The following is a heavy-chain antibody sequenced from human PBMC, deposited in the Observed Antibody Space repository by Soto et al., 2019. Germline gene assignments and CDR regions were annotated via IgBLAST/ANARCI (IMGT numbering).Heavy chain of an antibody. D-gene: IGHD5-12*01. J-gene: IGHJ4*02. V-gene: IGHV6-1*01. CDR1: GDSVSSNTAS. Sequence: SQTLSLTCAISGDSVSSNTASWNWIRQSPSRGLEWLGRTYFRSKWYNDYAVSVKSRIIINPDTSNNQFSLQLNSVTPEDTAVYFCAKGDNLGPKPGYDFDSWGQGILVTVSS. CDR2: TYFRSKWYN. CDR3: AKGDNLGPKPGYDFDS.